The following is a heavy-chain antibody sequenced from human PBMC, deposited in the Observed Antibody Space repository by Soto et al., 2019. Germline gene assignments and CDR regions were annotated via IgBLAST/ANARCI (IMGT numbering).Heavy chain of an antibody. CDR3: ARDRRGYYGSGSYSN. J-gene: IGHJ4*02. V-gene: IGHV1-18*01. CDR1: GYTFTSYG. CDR2: ISAYNGNT. D-gene: IGHD3-10*01. Sequence: QVQLVQSGAEVKKPGASVKVSCKASGYTFTSYGISWVRQAPGQGLEWMGWISAYNGNTNYAQKLQGRVTMTTDTSTSTAYRELRSLRSDDTAVYYCARDRRGYYGSGSYSNWGQGTLVTVSS.